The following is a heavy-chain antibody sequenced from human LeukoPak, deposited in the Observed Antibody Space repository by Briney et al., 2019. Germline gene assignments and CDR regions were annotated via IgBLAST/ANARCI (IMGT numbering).Heavy chain of an antibody. CDR2: ISPGGSP. CDR3: VKRELYIVATT. D-gene: IGHD5-12*01. Sequence: GASLRLSCAAPGFTSSSNAMGWVRQAPGKGLEWVSAISPGGSPYYADSVKGRFTISRDNSKNPLYLQMNSLRAEDTAVYYCVKRELYIVATTWGQGTLVTVSS. CDR1: GFTSSSNA. J-gene: IGHJ5*02. V-gene: IGHV3-23*01.